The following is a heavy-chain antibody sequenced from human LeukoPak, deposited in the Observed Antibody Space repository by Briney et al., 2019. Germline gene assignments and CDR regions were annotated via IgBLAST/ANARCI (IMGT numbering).Heavy chain of an antibody. V-gene: IGHV3-7*01. J-gene: IGHJ6*02. CDR3: ARDYGYSSGCMDV. Sequence: GGSLRLCCAASGFTFSSYWMSWVRQAPGKGLEWVANIKQDGSEKYYVDSVKGRFTISRDNAKNSLYLQMNSLRAEDTAVYYCARDYGYSSGCMDVWGQGTTVTVSS. D-gene: IGHD6-19*01. CDR2: IKQDGSEK. CDR1: GFTFSSYW.